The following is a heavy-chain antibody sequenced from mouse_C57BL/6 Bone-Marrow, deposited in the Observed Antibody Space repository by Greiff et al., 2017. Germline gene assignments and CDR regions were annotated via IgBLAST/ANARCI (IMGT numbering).Heavy chain of an antibody. CDR3: ASGGITRFAY. J-gene: IGHJ3*01. CDR2: FYPSDSDT. CDR1: GYTFTSYW. V-gene: IGHV1-61*01. Sequence: QVQLQQPGAELVRPGSSVKMSCKASGYTFTSYWMEWVKQRPGKGLEWIGNFYPSDSDTNYNQKFKGKATLTVDKSSSTAYMALSSLTSEDAAVCDCASGGITRFAYWGQGTLVTVSA. D-gene: IGHD1-1*01.